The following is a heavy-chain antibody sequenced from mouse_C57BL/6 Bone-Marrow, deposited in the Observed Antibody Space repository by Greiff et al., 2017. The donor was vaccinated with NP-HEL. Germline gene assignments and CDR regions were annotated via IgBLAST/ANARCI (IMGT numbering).Heavy chain of an antibody. CDR1: GYSITSGYD. J-gene: IGHJ3*01. CDR2: ISYSGST. D-gene: IGHD2-3*01. V-gene: IGHV3-1*01. Sequence: EVMLVESGPGMVKPSQSLSLTCTVTGYSITSGYDWHWIRHFPGNKLEWMGYISYSGSTNYKPSLKSRISITHDTSKNHFFLKLNSVTTEDTATYYCARSGDGYQFAYWGQGTLVTVSA. CDR3: ARSGDGYQFAY.